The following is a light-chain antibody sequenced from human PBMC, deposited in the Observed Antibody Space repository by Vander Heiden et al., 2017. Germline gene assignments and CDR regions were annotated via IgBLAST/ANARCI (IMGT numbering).Light chain of an antibody. V-gene: IGKV3-15*01. Sequence: EIVLTPSPATLSVSPGERVTLSCRASQSVSINLAWYQQKPGQAPRLLIYFASTRATGIPARFSGSGSGTDFTLTISSLQSDDSAVYYCQQYNNWPRTFGHGTKVEIK. CDR1: QSVSIN. CDR3: QQYNNWPRT. J-gene: IGKJ1*01. CDR2: FAS.